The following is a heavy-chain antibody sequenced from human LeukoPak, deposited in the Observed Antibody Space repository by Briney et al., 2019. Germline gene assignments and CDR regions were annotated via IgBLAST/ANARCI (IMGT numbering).Heavy chain of an antibody. J-gene: IGHJ6*02. D-gene: IGHD3-10*01. CDR3: ARATAGIYGLDV. CDR1: GFTFDDYA. Sequence: GGTLRLSCAASGFTFDDYAMHWVRQAPGKGLVWVSRISNDGSNTTYADSVKGRFTISRDNAKNTLYLQMNSLRAEDTAVYYCARATAGIYGLDVWGQGTTVTVSS. CDR2: ISNDGSNT. V-gene: IGHV3-74*01.